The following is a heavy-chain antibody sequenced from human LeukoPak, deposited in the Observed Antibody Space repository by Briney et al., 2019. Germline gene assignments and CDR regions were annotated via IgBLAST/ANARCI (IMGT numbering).Heavy chain of an antibody. J-gene: IGHJ4*02. CDR3: TRGGEEPFDY. V-gene: IGHV3-74*01. D-gene: IGHD3-10*01. CDR2: INVEGTTT. CDR1: GFTFTRFW. Sequence: GGSLRLSCAGSGFTFTRFWMHWVRQAPGKGPVWVTRINVEGTTTTYADSVEGRFTISRDENTLYLQMNHLRVDDTAVYYCTRGGEEPFDYWGQGTLVTVSP.